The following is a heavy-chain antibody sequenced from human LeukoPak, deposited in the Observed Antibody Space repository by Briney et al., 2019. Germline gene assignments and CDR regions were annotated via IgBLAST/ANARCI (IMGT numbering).Heavy chain of an antibody. V-gene: IGHV3-7*05. J-gene: IGHJ4*02. CDR2: ITQDGSEK. D-gene: IGHD6-13*01. CDR1: GFTFSSYW. CDR3: ARRGTSSSWAHFDY. Sequence: GGSLRLSCAASGFTFSSYWMTWVRQAPGKGLEWVAKITQDGSEKYYVDSVKGRFTISRDNAKNSLYLQMNSLGAEDAAVYYCARRGTSSSWAHFDYWGQGTLVTVSS.